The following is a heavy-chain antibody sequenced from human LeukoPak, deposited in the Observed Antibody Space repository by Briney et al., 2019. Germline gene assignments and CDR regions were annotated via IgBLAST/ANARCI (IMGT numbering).Heavy chain of an antibody. V-gene: IGHV3-33*01. CDR1: GFTFSGYG. D-gene: IGHD6-19*01. CDR3: ARFEGLVAGLDQ. Sequence: GSLRLSCAASGFTFSGYGMHWVRQAPGKGLEWVAVIWCDGSKAYYVDSVEGRFTISRDNSKNTLYLQMNSLRVDDTGVYYCARFEGLVAGLDQWGRGTLVTVSS. CDR2: IWCDGSKA. J-gene: IGHJ5*02.